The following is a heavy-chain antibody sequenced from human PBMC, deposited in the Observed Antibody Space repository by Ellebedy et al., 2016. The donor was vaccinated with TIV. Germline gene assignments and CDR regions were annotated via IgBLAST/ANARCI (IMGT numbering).Heavy chain of an antibody. D-gene: IGHD3-9*01. Sequence: ASVKVSCXASGYTFTSYDINWVRQATGQGLEWMGWMNPNSGNTGYAQKFQGRVTMTRNTSISTAYMELSSLRSEDTAVYYCARGQLRYFDWLLSQYYYYGMDVWGQGTTVTVSS. V-gene: IGHV1-8*01. CDR1: GYTFTSYD. CDR3: ARGQLRYFDWLLSQYYYYGMDV. CDR2: MNPNSGNT. J-gene: IGHJ6*02.